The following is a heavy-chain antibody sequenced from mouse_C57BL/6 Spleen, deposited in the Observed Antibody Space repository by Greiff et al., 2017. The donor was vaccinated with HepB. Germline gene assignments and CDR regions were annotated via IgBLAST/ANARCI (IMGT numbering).Heavy chain of an antibody. Sequence: EVKVEESGGGLVKPGGSLKLSCAASGFTFSSYAMSWVRQTPEKRLEWVATISDGGSYTYYPDNVKGRFTISRDNAKNNLYLQMSHLKSEDTAMYYCAKYDFYAMDYWGQGTSVTVSS. CDR1: GFTFSSYA. V-gene: IGHV5-4*03. CDR2: ISDGGSYT. CDR3: AKYDFYAMDY. J-gene: IGHJ4*01.